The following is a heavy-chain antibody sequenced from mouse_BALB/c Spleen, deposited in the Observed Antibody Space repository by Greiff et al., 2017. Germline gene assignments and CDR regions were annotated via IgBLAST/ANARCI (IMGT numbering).Heavy chain of an antibody. Sequence: DLVKPGASVKLSCKASGYTFTSYWINWIKQRPGQGLEWIGRIAPGSGSTYYNEMFKGKATLTVDTSSSTAYIQLSSLSSEDSAVYFCAREGMITTIFDYWGQGTTLTVSS. D-gene: IGHD2-4*01. CDR2: IAPGSGST. J-gene: IGHJ2*01. CDR1: GYTFTSYW. V-gene: IGHV1S41*01. CDR3: AREGMITTIFDY.